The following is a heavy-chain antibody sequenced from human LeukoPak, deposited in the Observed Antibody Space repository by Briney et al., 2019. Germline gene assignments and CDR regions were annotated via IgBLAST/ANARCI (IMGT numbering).Heavy chain of an antibody. D-gene: IGHD3-10*01. J-gene: IGHJ6*02. V-gene: IGHV3-13*01. CDR3: ARDTHGSGNLGGMDV. CDR2: IGTAGDT. Sequence: GGSLRLSCAASGFTFSSYDMHWVRQATGKGLEWVSAIGTAGDTYYPGSVKGRFTISRENAKNSLYLQMNSLRAGDTAVYYCARDTHGSGNLGGMDVWGQGTTVTVSS. CDR1: GFTFSSYD.